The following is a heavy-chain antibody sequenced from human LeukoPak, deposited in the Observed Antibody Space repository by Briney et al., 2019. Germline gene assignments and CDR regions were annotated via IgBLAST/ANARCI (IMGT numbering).Heavy chain of an antibody. CDR1: GFTVSDAW. D-gene: IGHD1-26*01. J-gene: IGHJ4*02. CDR2: TKRKTDGGTT. Sequence: GGSLRLSCAASGFTVSDAWMSWVRQAPGKGLEWVGRTKRKTDGGTTDYAGPVKGRFTISRDDSKNTLYLQMNSLKTEDTAVYFCTTDAGGSSSLWGQGTLVTVSS. V-gene: IGHV3-15*01. CDR3: TTDAGGSSSL.